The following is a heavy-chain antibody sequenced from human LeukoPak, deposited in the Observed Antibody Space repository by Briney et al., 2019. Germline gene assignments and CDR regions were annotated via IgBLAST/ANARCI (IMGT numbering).Heavy chain of an antibody. V-gene: IGHV1-69*04. CDR2: IIPILGIA. D-gene: IGHD6-6*01. CDR3: ALEDIAARALDY. J-gene: IGHJ4*02. Sequence: SVKVSCKASGGTFSSYAISWVRQAPGQGLEWMGRIIPILGIANYAQKFQGRVTITADKSTSTAYMGLSSLRSEDTAVYYCALEDIAARALDYWGQGTLVTVSS. CDR1: GGTFSSYA.